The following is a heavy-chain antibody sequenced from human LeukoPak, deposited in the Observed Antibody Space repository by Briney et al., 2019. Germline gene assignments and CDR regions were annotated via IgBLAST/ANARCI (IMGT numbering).Heavy chain of an antibody. CDR3: AKCGSGFWSLDAVNL. CDR2: ISWNGDRV. D-gene: IGHD3-22*01. CDR1: GFTFDDYG. V-gene: IGHV3-9*01. J-gene: IGHJ3*01. Sequence: GRSLRLSCAAAGFTFDDYGMHWVRQAPGKGLEWVAGISWNGDRVGYADSVKGRFTISRDNGKNSLYLEMNSLRLEDTAFYYCAKCGSGFWSLDAVNLWGQGTLVTVSS.